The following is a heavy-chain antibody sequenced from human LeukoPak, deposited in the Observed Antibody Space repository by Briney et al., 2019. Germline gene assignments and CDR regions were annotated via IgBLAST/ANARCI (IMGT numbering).Heavy chain of an antibody. CDR3: ARLADDAFDI. V-gene: IGHV4-61*08. CDR1: RGSISSGGYY. Sequence: SETLSLTCTVSRGSISSGGYYWSWIRQHPGKGLEWIGYIYYSGSTNYNPSLKSRVTISVDTSKNQFSLKLSSVTAADTAVYYCARLADDAFDIWGQGTMVTVSS. J-gene: IGHJ3*02. CDR2: IYYSGST.